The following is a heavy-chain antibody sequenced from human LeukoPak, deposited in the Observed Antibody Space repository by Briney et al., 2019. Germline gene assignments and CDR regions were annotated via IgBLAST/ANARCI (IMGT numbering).Heavy chain of an antibody. Sequence: SETLSLTCAVSGASISSGGYSWSWIRQPPGKGLEWIGYVHGSGITYYNPSLKSRVTISADGSKNQFSLKLSSVTAADTAVYYCARGWGYFDYWGRGTLVTVSS. J-gene: IGHJ4*02. CDR2: VHGSGIT. D-gene: IGHD3-16*01. CDR1: GASISSGGYS. CDR3: ARGWGYFDY. V-gene: IGHV4-30-2*01.